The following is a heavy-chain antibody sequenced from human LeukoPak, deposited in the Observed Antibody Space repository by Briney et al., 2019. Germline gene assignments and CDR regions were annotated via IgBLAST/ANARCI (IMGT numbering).Heavy chain of an antibody. CDR2: ISYDGSNK. V-gene: IGHV3-30-3*01. CDR1: GFTFSSYA. CDR3: ARDPGSSWYLDY. D-gene: IGHD6-13*01. J-gene: IGHJ4*02. Sequence: GGSLRLSCAASGFTFSSYAMHWVRQAPGKGLEWVAVISYDGSNKYYADSVKGRFTISRDNSKNTLYLQMNSLRAEDTAVYYCARDPGSSWYLDYWGQGTLVTVSS.